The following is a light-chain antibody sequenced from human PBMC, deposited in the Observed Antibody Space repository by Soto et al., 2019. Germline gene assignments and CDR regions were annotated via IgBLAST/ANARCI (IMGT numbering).Light chain of an antibody. CDR3: QQYNSHQGT. V-gene: IGKV1-5*01. CDR2: DAS. J-gene: IGKJ1*01. Sequence: DIQMTQSPSPLSASLGDRVTITCRASQRISSWWAWYQQKPGKAPKLLIYDASSLESGVPSRFSGSGTGTEFTLTSSILQPDDFASLYCQQYNSHQGTCGQGTKVELK. CDR1: QRISSW.